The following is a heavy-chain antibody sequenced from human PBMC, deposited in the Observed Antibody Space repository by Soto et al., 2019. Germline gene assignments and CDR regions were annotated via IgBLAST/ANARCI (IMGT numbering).Heavy chain of an antibody. J-gene: IGHJ4*02. Sequence: QMQLVESGGGVVQPGRSLRVSCATSGFAFSYYGIHWVRQAPGKGLEWVADISHDGKDKWYADSVKGRFTISRDNSENTLDLLMNGLRSEDTAVYFCASGGVRIGHDARFDYWGQGTLVTVSS. CDR2: ISHDGKDK. D-gene: IGHD1-1*01. CDR3: ASGGVRIGHDARFDY. CDR1: GFAFSYYG. V-gene: IGHV3-30*03.